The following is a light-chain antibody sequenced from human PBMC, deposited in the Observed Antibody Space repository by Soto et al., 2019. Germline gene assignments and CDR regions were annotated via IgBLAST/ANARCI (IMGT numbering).Light chain of an antibody. V-gene: IGKV1D-16*01. CDR3: QQYRSYPVT. CDR2: SAS. J-gene: IGKJ4*01. Sequence: DIQLTQSPSSLSASVGDTVTITCRASQHINIWIAWYQQQPGKAPKSLIYSASTLQSGVPSRFSGSGSGTDFTLTISSLRPEDFGIYYCQQYRSYPVTFGGGTKVDIK. CDR1: QHINIW.